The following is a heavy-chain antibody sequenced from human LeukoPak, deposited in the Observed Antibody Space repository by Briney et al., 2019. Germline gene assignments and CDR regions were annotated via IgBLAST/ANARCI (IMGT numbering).Heavy chain of an antibody. CDR3: ARHLSSISSCPNY. D-gene: IGHD2-2*01. V-gene: IGHV5-51*01. CDR2: IYPGNSDI. J-gene: IGHJ4*02. CDR1: GYSFASYW. Sequence: GESLKISCKGSGYSFASYWIAWVRQMPGKGLEWMGGIYPGNSDITYSPSFQGQVTISADKSVSTAYLHWSSLKASDAAIYYCARHLSSISSCPNYWGQGALVTVSS.